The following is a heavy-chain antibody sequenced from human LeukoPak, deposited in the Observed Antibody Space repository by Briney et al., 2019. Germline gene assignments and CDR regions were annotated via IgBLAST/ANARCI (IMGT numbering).Heavy chain of an antibody. Sequence: SETLSLTCTVSGGSISSYYWSWIRQPPGKGLEWIGYIYYSGSTNYNPSLKSRVTILVDTSKNQFSLKLSSVTAADTAVYYCARVKDIVVVPAGFDPWGQGTLVTVSS. V-gene: IGHV4-59*01. D-gene: IGHD2-2*01. CDR3: ARVKDIVVVPAGFDP. CDR1: GGSISSYY. CDR2: IYYSGST. J-gene: IGHJ5*02.